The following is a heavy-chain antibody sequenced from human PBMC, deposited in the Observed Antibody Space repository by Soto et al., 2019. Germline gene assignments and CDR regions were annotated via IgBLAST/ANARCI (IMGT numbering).Heavy chain of an antibody. V-gene: IGHV2-5*01. CDR1: GFSLSTSGVG. CDR3: ALPLHHSSSCSQVFWFDP. Sequence: SGPTLVNPTQTLTLTCTFSGFSLSTSGVGVGWIRQPPGKALEWLALIYWNDDKRYSPSLKSRLTITKDTSNNQVGLTMTNKETVDTATYCFALPLHHSSSCSQVFWFDPWGQGTLVTVSS. J-gene: IGHJ5*02. D-gene: IGHD6-13*01. CDR2: IYWNDDK.